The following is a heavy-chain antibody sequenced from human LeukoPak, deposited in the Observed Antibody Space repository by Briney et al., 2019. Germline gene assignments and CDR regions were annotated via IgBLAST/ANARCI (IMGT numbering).Heavy chain of an antibody. J-gene: IGHJ4*02. CDR1: GFTFSSYT. Sequence: PGGSLRLSCAASGFTFSSYTMSWVRQAPGKGLEWVSYISGSSSTIHYADSVKGRFTISRDNAKNSLYLQMNSLRAEDTAMYYCARGVVGSGWSFDNWGQGTLVTVSS. CDR2: ISGSSSTI. D-gene: IGHD6-19*01. CDR3: ARGVVGSGWSFDN. V-gene: IGHV3-48*01.